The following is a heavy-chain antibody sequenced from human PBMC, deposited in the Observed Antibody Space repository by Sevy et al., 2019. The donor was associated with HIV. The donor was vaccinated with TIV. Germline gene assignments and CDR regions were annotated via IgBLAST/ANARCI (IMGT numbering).Heavy chain of an antibody. CDR1: GFDFDDYG. J-gene: IGHJ5*02. V-gene: IGHV3-9*01. CDR2: ISWNSDSE. CDR3: AKGSRRAWNDGGDWLDP. Sequence: GGSLRLSCADSGFDFDDYGMHWVRQAPGKGLEWVSGISWNSDSEGYAGFVKGRFTVSSDNAKNSFYLQMNSLRPDDTAVYYCAKGSRRAWNDGGDWLDPWGQGTLVTVSS. D-gene: IGHD1-1*01.